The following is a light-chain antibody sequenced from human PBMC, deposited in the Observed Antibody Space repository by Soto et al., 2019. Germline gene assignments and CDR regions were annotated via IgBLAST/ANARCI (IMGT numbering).Light chain of an antibody. Sequence: DIQMTQSPSTLSASVGDSVTITCRASQSVGTYLAWYQQKSGKAPNLLIYDASSSPSGVPSRFAGSGSGTEFTLTINSLQPDDFATYYCQQYNSYSPLTFGGGTRWIS. J-gene: IGKJ4*01. CDR3: QQYNSYSPLT. V-gene: IGKV1-5*01. CDR1: QSVGTY. CDR2: DAS.